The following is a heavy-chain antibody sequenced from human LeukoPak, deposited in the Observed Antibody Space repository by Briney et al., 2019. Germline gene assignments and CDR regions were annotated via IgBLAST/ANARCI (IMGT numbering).Heavy chain of an antibody. J-gene: IGHJ5*02. D-gene: IGHD6-6*01. V-gene: IGHV1-18*01. CDR2: ISAYNGNT. Sequence: GASVKASCKASGYTFTTYGTNWVRQAPGQGLEWMGWISAYNGNTNYAQNLQGRVTLTTDTSASTAYMELRSLRSDDTAVYYCTRDLIAARPGWFDPWGQGTLVIVSS. CDR3: TRDLIAARPGWFDP. CDR1: GYTFTTYG.